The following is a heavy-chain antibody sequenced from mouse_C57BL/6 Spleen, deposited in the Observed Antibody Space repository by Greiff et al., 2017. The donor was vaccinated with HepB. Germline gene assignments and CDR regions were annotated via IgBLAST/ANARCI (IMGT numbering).Heavy chain of an antibody. J-gene: IGHJ1*03. CDR3: ARGGYDYEGYFDV. CDR2: IDPSDSET. CDR1: GYTFTSYW. D-gene: IGHD2-4*01. V-gene: IGHV1-52*01. Sequence: QVQLQQSGAELVRPGSSVKLSCKASGYTFTSYWMHWVKQRPIQGLEWIGNIDPSDSETHYNQKFKDKATLTVDKSSSTAYMQLSSLTSEDSAVYYCARGGYDYEGYFDVWGTGTTVTVSS.